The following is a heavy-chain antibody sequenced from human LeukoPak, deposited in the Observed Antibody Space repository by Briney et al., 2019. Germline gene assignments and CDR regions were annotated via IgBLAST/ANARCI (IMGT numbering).Heavy chain of an antibody. CDR1: GVTFSNYW. D-gene: IGHD3-10*01. Sequence: GGSLRLSCAASGVTFSNYWMSWVRQAPGKGLEWVANIKQDGSEKYYVDSVKGRFTISRDNAKNSLYLQMNSLRAEDTAVYYCARCLYGSGSYYNLYYYYMDVWGKGTTVTVSS. V-gene: IGHV3-7*01. J-gene: IGHJ6*03. CDR2: IKQDGSEK. CDR3: ARCLYGSGSYYNLYYYYMDV.